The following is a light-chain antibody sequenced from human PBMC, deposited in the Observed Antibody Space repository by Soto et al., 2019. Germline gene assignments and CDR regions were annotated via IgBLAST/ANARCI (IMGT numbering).Light chain of an antibody. V-gene: IGLV2-14*01. CDR3: SSYTSSSTLCV. J-gene: IGLJ1*01. Sequence: QSVLTQPASVSGSPGQSITISCTGTSSDVGGYNYVSWYQQHPGKAPKLMIYEVSNRPSAVSNRFSGSKSGNTASLTISGLQAEDEADYYCSSYTSSSTLCVFGTGTKVTVL. CDR1: SSDVGGYNY. CDR2: EVS.